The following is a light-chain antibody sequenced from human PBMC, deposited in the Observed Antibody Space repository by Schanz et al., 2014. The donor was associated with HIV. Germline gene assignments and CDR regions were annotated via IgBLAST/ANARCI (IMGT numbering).Light chain of an antibody. CDR3: QQSSEYPLT. CDR2: KAS. Sequence: DIQMTQSPSTLSASVGDRVTITCRASQAIRNDLGWYQQRPGKAPKLLISKASTLESGVPSRFSGSGSGTEFTLTISSLQPDDLATYYCQQSSEYPLTFGGGTKVEIK. J-gene: IGKJ4*01. CDR1: QAIRND. V-gene: IGKV1-17*01.